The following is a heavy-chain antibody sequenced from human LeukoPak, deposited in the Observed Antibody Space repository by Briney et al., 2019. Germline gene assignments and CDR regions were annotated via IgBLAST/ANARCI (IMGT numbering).Heavy chain of an antibody. D-gene: IGHD7-27*01. Sequence: GGSLRLSCAASGFTFSSYDMHWVRQATGKGLEWVSAIGTAGDTYYPGSVKGRFTISGENAKNSLYLQMNSLRAGDTAVYYCARVPPGDRGFDYWGQGTLVTVSS. CDR1: GFTFSSYD. CDR2: IGTAGDT. V-gene: IGHV3-13*01. CDR3: ARVPPGDRGFDY. J-gene: IGHJ4*02.